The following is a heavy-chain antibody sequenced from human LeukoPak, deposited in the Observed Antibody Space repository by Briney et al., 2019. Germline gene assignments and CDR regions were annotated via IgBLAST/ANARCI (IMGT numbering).Heavy chain of an antibody. CDR1: GFTFSSSV. V-gene: IGHV1-58*02. Sequence: ASVKVSCKASGFTFSSSVMKWVRQARGQRLEWIGWIVVDSGNTNYAQKFQERVTIARDMSTSTAYMELSSLTSEDTAVYYCAAERHDNSGYYYFVYWGQGTLVTVSS. CDR2: IVVDSGNT. D-gene: IGHD3-22*01. CDR3: AAERHDNSGYYYFVY. J-gene: IGHJ4*02.